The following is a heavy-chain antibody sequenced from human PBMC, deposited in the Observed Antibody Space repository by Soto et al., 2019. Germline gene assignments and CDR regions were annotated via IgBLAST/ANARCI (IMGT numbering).Heavy chain of an antibody. Sequence: VQLQESGPGLVKPSGTMSLTCAVSGGSISSGNWWSWVRQSPRKGLEWIGEISHSGNTNHNPSLKSRVTMAIDKSKSQFSLKLPYVPAADTAVYYWASHRGKTDGPYDYWGQGTLVTVSS. CDR2: ISHSGNT. CDR1: GGSISSGNW. J-gene: IGHJ4*02. V-gene: IGHV4-4*02. D-gene: IGHD1-1*01. CDR3: ASHRGKTDGPYDY.